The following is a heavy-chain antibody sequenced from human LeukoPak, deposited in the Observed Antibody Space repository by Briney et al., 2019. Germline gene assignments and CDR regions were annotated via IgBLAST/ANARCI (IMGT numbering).Heavy chain of an antibody. CDR1: GFTFSIYA. J-gene: IGHJ3*01. CDR2: IRTGGGAT. V-gene: IGHV3-23*01. CDR3: SRDPNGDYVGAFDF. Sequence: GGALRLSCAASGFTFSIYAMHWVRQAPWKGLEWVSTIRTGGGATNYADSVKGRFTISRDNSKSTLYLQMSSLRAEDTATYYCSRDPNGDYVGAFDFWGQGTLVTVSS. D-gene: IGHD4-17*01.